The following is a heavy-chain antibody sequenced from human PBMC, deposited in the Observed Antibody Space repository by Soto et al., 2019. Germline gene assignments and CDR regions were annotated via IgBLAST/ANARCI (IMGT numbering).Heavy chain of an antibody. D-gene: IGHD3-3*01. CDR1: GFTLNIFG. J-gene: IGHJ6*02. Sequence: PWWSIGISSAACGFTLNIFGIHWARQAQGKGLGWVAAISDDGSKKSDGVAVKGGFTISRDNSQNTLYLQMNTHRAEDTAVYYGAKAQSRDFWSGYWAPPGDGYYGMDVWGQGTTVTVSS. CDR3: AKAQSRDFWSGYWAPPGDGYYGMDV. CDR2: ISDDGSKK. V-gene: IGHV3-30*18.